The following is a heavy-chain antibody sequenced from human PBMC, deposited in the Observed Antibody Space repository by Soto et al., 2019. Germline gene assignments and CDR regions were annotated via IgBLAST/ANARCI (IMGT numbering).Heavy chain of an antibody. J-gene: IGHJ6*02. V-gene: IGHV4-59*01. D-gene: IGHD6-13*01. CDR3: ASSNIAAAGFYYYGMDV. CDR2: IYYSGST. CDR1: GVSISSYY. Sequence: SETLSLTCTVSGVSISSYYWSWVRQPPGKGLEWIGYIYYSGSTNYNPSLKSRVTISVDTSKNQFSLKLSSVTAADTAVYYCASSNIAAAGFYYYGMDVWGRGTTVTVSS.